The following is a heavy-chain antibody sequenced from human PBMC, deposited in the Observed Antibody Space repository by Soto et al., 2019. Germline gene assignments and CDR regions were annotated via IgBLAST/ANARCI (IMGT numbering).Heavy chain of an antibody. CDR1: GYTFTSYG. Sequence: ASVKVSCKASGYTFTSYGISWVRQAPGQGLEWMGWISAYNGNTNYAQKLQGRVTMTTDTSTSTAYMELRSLRSDDTAVYYCAGDSPPRYYGSSGYYFDYGGQGTLVAVSS. V-gene: IGHV1-18*01. CDR3: AGDSPPRYYGSSGYYFDY. J-gene: IGHJ4*02. D-gene: IGHD3-22*01. CDR2: ISAYNGNT.